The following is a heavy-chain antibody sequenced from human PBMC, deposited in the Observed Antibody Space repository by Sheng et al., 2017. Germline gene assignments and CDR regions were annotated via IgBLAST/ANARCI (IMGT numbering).Heavy chain of an antibody. J-gene: IGHJ4*02. Sequence: QVQLVESGGGVVQPGRSLRLSCAASGFTFSSYGMHWVRQAPGKGLEWVAVISYDGSNKYYADSVKGRFTISRDNSKNTLYLQMNSLRAEDTAVYYCAKSRAGYSYGLNDYWGQGTL. CDR2: ISYDGSNK. D-gene: IGHD5-18*01. CDR3: AKSRAGYSYGLNDY. V-gene: IGHV3-30*18. CDR1: GFTFSSYG.